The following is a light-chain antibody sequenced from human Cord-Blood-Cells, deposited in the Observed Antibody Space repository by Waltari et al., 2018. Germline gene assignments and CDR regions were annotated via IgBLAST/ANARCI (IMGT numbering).Light chain of an antibody. J-gene: IGKJ4*01. Sequence: EIPMTQSPSSLSASVGDRVTITCQASQDISNYLNWYQKKPGKAPKRLIYDASNLETGVPSRFSGSGSGTDFTFTISSLQPEDIATYYCQQYDNLPLTFGGGTKVEIK. V-gene: IGKV1-33*01. CDR1: QDISNY. CDR2: DAS. CDR3: QQYDNLPLT.